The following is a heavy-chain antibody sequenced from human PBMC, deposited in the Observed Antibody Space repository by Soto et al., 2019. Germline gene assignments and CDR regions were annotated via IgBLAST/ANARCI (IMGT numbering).Heavy chain of an antibody. CDR1: EFTFSTYG. Sequence: QVQLVESGGGVVQPGRSLRLSCAASEFTFSTYGMHWVRQAPGKGLEWVAVIWYDGSNKYYADSVKGRFTISRDNSKNTLYLQMNSLRAEDTAVYFCARDRYEAYYYGMDVWGQWTTVTVSS. CDR2: IWYDGSNK. J-gene: IGHJ6*02. CDR3: ARDRYEAYYYGMDV. V-gene: IGHV3-33*01. D-gene: IGHD1-1*01.